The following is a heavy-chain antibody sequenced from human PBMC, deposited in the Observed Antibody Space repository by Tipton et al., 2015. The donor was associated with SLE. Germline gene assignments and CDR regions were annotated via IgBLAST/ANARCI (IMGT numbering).Heavy chain of an antibody. CDR3: ARGLGGEGAFDI. J-gene: IGHJ3*02. D-gene: IGHD2-21*01. V-gene: IGHV4-59*01. CDR2: IYCSGST. CDR1: GGSISSYY. Sequence: LRLSCTVSGGSISSYYWSWIRQPPGKGLEWIGYIYCSGSTNYNPSLKSRVTISVDTSKNQFSLKLSSVTAADTAVYYCARGLGGEGAFDIWGQGTMVTVSS.